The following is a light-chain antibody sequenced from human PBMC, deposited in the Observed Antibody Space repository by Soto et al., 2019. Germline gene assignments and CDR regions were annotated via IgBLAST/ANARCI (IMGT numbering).Light chain of an antibody. V-gene: IGKV3-20*01. CDR1: QTITT. CDR3: QQFGSSPT. CDR2: RVS. Sequence: EIVLTQSPGTLSLSPWERATLSCRASQTITTLAWYQRKPGQAPRLLIYRVSSRATGVPDRFRGSGSGTDFTLTISRLEPEDFAVYYCQQFGSSPTFGGGTKVDI. J-gene: IGKJ4*01.